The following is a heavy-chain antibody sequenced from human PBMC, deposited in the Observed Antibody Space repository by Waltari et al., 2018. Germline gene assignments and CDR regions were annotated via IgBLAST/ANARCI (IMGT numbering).Heavy chain of an antibody. J-gene: IGHJ4*02. D-gene: IGHD5-18*01. CDR3: ARGSSPGNTELDY. V-gene: IGHV3-30*01. CDR2: LSYDGSDK. CDR1: GFAFSFFA. Sequence: QLQLVESGGSVVQPGRSLGLSGSASGFAFSFFALHGVRQAPGKGLEWVAVLSYDGSDKFYADSVEGRFTISRDNSKNTMYLEMNNLKVEDTAVYFCARGSSPGNTELDYWGQGTLVTVSS.